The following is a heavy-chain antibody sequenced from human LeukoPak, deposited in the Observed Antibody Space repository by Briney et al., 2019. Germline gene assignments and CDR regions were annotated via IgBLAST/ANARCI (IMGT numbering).Heavy chain of an antibody. V-gene: IGHV5-51*01. D-gene: IGHD6-13*01. CDR1: GYSFTSYW. CDR3: ARYILLSSSWYYFDH. J-gene: IGHJ4*02. CDR2: IYPGDSDT. Sequence: GESLKISCKGSGYSFTSYWIGWVRQMPGKGLEWMGIIYPGDSDTRYSPSFQGQVTISADKSISTAYLQWSSLKASDTAMYYCARYILLSSSWYYFDHWGQGTLVTVSS.